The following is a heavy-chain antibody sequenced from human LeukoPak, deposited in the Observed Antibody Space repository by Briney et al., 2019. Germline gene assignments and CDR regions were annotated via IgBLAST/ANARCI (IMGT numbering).Heavy chain of an antibody. Sequence: ASVTVSFTTSVYTFTDYYIHWVRQAPGQGREWMGWINPNSGETNSPQKFQGRVTMTWDTAISTAYMELRRVTSDDTAVYYCARDRDYSNTERGFDYWGQGTLVTVSS. V-gene: IGHV1-2*02. J-gene: IGHJ4*02. CDR3: ARDRDYSNTERGFDY. CDR1: VYTFTDYY. D-gene: IGHD4-11*01. CDR2: INPNSGET.